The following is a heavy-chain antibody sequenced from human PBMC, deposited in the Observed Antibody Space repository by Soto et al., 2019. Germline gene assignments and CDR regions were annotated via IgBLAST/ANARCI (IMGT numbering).Heavy chain of an antibody. CDR3: ARYLDYGDYKGVFDI. CDR2: IIPILGIA. J-gene: IGHJ3*02. D-gene: IGHD4-17*01. Sequence: GASVKVSCKASGGTFSSYTISWVRQAPGQGLEWMGRIIPILGIANYAQKFQGRVTITADKSTSTAYMELSSLRSEDTAVYYCARYLDYGDYKGVFDIWGQGTMATVS. V-gene: IGHV1-69*02. CDR1: GGTFSSYT.